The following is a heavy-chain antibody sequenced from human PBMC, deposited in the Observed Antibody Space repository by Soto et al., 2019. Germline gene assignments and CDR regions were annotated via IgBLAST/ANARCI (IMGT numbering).Heavy chain of an antibody. CDR3: ARAHYYDNTGPPPV. V-gene: IGHV3-23*01. Sequence: GGSLRLSCAGSGFTPTTTPLSWVRQPPGKGLEWVTTISGTASRTYYVDSVKGRFFISRDNSKNTVTLQMNNLTLDDTAVYYCARAHYYDNTGPPPVGGQGTLVTVSS. D-gene: IGHD3-22*01. CDR1: GFTPTTTP. CDR2: ISGTASRT. J-gene: IGHJ4*02.